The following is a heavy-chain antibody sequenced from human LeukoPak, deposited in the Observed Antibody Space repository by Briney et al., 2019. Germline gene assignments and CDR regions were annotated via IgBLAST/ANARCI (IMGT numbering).Heavy chain of an antibody. CDR1: GFTFSSFA. CDR2: ICCNSGSI. Sequence: PGGSLRLSCSASGFTFSSFAMHRVPPGPGMGLVWGSGICCNSGSIGYADTVKGRFTISTDNAKTSLYMQMTSLRAEDTAVYYCAKDVLAGNSRRYYFDYWGQGNLVTVSS. V-gene: IGHV3-9*01. J-gene: IGHJ4*02. D-gene: IGHD5-18*01. CDR3: AKDVLAGNSRRYYFDY.